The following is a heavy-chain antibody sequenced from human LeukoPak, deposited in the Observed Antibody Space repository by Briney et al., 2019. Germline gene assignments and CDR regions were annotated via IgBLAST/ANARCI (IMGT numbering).Heavy chain of an antibody. J-gene: IGHJ4*02. D-gene: IGHD1-26*01. Sequence: PGGSLRLSCAASGFPFDDYGMLWVRQAPGKGLEWVSFISWHGETTSYSDSVKGRFTISRDTSKNSLYLQMNSLRTEDTGFYYCAKDWGPRGVGATPQYWGQGTVVIAPS. V-gene: IGHV3-43D*03. CDR1: GFPFDDYG. CDR2: ISWHGETT. CDR3: AKDWGPRGVGATPQY.